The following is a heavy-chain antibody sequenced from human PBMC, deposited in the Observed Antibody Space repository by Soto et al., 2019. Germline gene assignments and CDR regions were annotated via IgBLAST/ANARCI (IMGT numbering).Heavy chain of an antibody. CDR3: ARVLFWFGESTHIDS. D-gene: IGHD3-10*01. CDR1: GGSLSGYS. J-gene: IGHJ4*02. Sequence: SETLSLTCAVYGGSLSGYSWTWIRQPPGKGLEWIGEINRSGSTKYNPSLKSRVTISVDTSKNQFSLRLPSVTAADTAVYYCARVLFWFGESTHIDSWGQGTLVTVSS. CDR2: INRSGST. V-gene: IGHV4-34*01.